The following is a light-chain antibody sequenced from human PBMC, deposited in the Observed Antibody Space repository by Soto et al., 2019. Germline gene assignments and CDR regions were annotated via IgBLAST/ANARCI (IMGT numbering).Light chain of an antibody. CDR1: QSISSY. CDR3: QHSHRTLT. V-gene: IGKV1-39*01. CDR2: AAY. J-gene: IGKJ3*01. Sequence: DIQMTQSPSSLSASVGDRVTITCRASQSISSYLNWYQQKPGKAPKLLIYAAYSLQSGVPSSFSGSGSGTDFTLTIRSLQPEDFETYYCQHSHRTLTFGHGTKVDIK.